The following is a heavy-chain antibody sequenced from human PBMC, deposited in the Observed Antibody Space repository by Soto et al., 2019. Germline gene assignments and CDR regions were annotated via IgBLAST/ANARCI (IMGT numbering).Heavy chain of an antibody. CDR1: GGAFGRYS. Sequence: QVQLEKSGPEVKRPGTSVKVSCKASGGAFGRYSVSWVRRAPGQGLEWIGGVSPVFNTSNYSLKFQGRVAIAADESTSTVFMELRSLRSEDTALYYCARGDEMTAVTIFEYWGQGTLVTVSS. V-gene: IGHV1-69*01. CDR3: ARGDEMTAVTIFEY. J-gene: IGHJ4*02. CDR2: VSPVFNTS. D-gene: IGHD4-17*01.